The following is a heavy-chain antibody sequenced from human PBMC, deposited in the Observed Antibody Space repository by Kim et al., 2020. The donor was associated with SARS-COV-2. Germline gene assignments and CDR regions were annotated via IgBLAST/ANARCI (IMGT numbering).Heavy chain of an antibody. CDR2: ISGSGARI. Sequence: GGSLRLSCAASGFTFYSYAMNWVRQAPGKGLEWVSGISGSGARIYYADSVKGRFTISRDNFKNTLYLQMNSLRADDTAVYYCAKDQGAYDSGDYVYDFDYWGQGTLVTVSS. V-gene: IGHV3-23*01. D-gene: IGHD4-17*01. J-gene: IGHJ4*02. CDR1: GFTFYSYA. CDR3: AKDQGAYDSGDYVYDFDY.